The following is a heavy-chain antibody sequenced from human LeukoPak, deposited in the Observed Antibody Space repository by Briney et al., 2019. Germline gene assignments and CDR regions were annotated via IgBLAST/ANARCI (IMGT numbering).Heavy chain of an antibody. D-gene: IGHD3-16*01. CDR2: IWTSEST. Sequence: SETLSLTCSVAGDSMSSYYWSWIRQPPGKGLEWIGYIWTSESTNYNPSLKSRVTMSVDTSKNQFYLRLNSVTAADTAVYYCARLLGNYADYWGQGALVTVS. J-gene: IGHJ4*02. CDR1: GDSMSSYY. CDR3: ARLLGNYADY. V-gene: IGHV4-4*09.